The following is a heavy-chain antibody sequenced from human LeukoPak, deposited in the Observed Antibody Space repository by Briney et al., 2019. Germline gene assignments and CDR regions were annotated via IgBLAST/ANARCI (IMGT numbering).Heavy chain of an antibody. CDR1: GFTFSSYS. Sequence: GGSLRLSCAATGFTFSSYSMNWVRQAPGKGLEWVSYISSSSSYIYYADSVKGRFTISRDNAKNSLYLQMNSLRAEDTAVYYCARDCTNGVCFRFDPWGQGTLVTVSS. CDR3: ARDCTNGVCFRFDP. V-gene: IGHV3-21*01. J-gene: IGHJ5*02. CDR2: ISSSSSYI. D-gene: IGHD2-8*01.